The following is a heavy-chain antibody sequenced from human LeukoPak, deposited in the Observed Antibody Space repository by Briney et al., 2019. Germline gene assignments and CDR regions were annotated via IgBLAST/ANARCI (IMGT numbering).Heavy chain of an antibody. Sequence: SETLSLTCTVSGVSISSGGYYWSWIRQHPGKGLEWIGYIYYSGSTYYNPSLKSRVTISVDTSKNQFSLKLSSVTAADTAVYYCARKRKIANAFDIWGQGTMVTVSS. D-gene: IGHD6-13*01. CDR3: ARKRKIANAFDI. CDR1: GVSISSGGYY. CDR2: IYYSGST. J-gene: IGHJ3*02. V-gene: IGHV4-31*03.